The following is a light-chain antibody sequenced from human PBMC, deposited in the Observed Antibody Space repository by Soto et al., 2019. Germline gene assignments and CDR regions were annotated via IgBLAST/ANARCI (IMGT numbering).Light chain of an antibody. CDR2: GAS. V-gene: IGKV3-20*01. CDR1: QSVSSSY. CDR3: QQCGSSPLT. J-gene: IGKJ4*01. Sequence: EIVLTQSPGTQSLSPGERASLSCRASQSVSSSYLAWYQQKPGQAPRLLIYGASSRATGIPDRFSGSGSGTDFTLTISRLEPEDFAVYYCQQCGSSPLTFGGGTKVEIK.